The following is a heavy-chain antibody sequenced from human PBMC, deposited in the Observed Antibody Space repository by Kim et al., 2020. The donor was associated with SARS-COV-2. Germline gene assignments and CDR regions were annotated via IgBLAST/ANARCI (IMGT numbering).Heavy chain of an antibody. D-gene: IGHD3-9*01. V-gene: IGHV4-34*01. Sequence: SETLSLTCAVYGGSFSGYYWSWIRQPPGKGLEWIGEINHSGSTNYNPSLKSRVTISVDTSKNQFSLKLSSVTAADTAVYYCARGILGRYYDILTGYYERHYYYYGMDVWGQGTTVTVSS. CDR2: INHSGST. J-gene: IGHJ6*02. CDR1: GGSFSGYY. CDR3: ARGILGRYYDILTGYYERHYYYYGMDV.